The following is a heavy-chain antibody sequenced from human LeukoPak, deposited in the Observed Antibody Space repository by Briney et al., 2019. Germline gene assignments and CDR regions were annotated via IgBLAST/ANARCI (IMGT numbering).Heavy chain of an antibody. Sequence: ASVKVSCKASGYTFTGYYMHWVRQAPGQGLEWMGWINPNSGGTSHAQKFQGRVTMTRDTSISTAYMELSRLRSDDTAVYYCARMFYGSGTGKDWGQGTLVTVSS. CDR2: INPNSGGT. V-gene: IGHV1-2*02. D-gene: IGHD3-10*01. CDR3: ARMFYGSGTGKD. CDR1: GYTFTGYY. J-gene: IGHJ4*02.